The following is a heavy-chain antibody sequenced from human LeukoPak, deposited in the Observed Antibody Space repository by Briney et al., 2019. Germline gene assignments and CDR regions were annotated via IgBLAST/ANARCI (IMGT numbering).Heavy chain of an antibody. J-gene: IGHJ6*03. D-gene: IGHD3-16*01. CDR1: GFTFSSYS. CDR3: ARDRGPGDYYYYMDV. CDR2: ISSSSSYI. Sequence: PGESLRLSCAASGFTFSSYSMNWVRQAPGKGLEWVSSISSSSSYIYYADSVKGRFTISRDNAKNSLYLQMNSLRAEDTAVYYCARDRGPGDYYYYMDVWGKGTTVTVSS. V-gene: IGHV3-21*01.